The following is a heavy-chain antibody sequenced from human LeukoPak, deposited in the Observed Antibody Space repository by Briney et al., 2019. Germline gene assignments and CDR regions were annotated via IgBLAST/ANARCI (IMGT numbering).Heavy chain of an antibody. J-gene: IGHJ3*02. CDR3: ATGQWGSIVGVRGAFDI. CDR2: FDPEDGET. V-gene: IGHV1-24*01. CDR1: GYTLTELS. D-gene: IGHD1-26*01. Sequence: EASVKVSCKVSGYTLTELSMHWVRQAPGKGLEWMGGFDPEDGETICAQKFQGRVTMTEDTSTDTAYMELSSLRSEDTAVYYCATGQWGSIVGVRGAFDIWGQGTMVTVSS.